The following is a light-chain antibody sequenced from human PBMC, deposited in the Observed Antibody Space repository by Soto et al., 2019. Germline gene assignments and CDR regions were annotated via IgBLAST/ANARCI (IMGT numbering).Light chain of an antibody. CDR3: SSYTSSSTPPYV. CDR2: DVS. CDR1: SSDVGGYNY. V-gene: IGLV2-14*01. J-gene: IGLJ1*01. Sequence: QSVLTQPASVSGSPGQSITISCTGTSSDVGGYNYVSWYQQRPGKAPKLMIYDVSNRPSGVSNRFSGSKSGNTASLTISGLQAEDEADYYCSSYTSSSTPPYVFGTGTKVTVL.